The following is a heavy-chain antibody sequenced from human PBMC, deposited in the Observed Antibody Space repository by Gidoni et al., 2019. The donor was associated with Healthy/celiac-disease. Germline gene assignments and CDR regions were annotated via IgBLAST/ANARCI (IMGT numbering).Heavy chain of an antibody. CDR2: ISYDGSNK. Sequence: QVQLVESGGGVVQPGRSLRLSCAASGFTFSSYAMHWVRQAPGKGLEWVAVISYDGSNKYYADSVKGRFTISRDNSKNTLYLQMNSLRAEDTAVYYCASEIGHERPYADGHDAFDIWGQGTMVTVSS. J-gene: IGHJ3*02. V-gene: IGHV3-30-3*01. D-gene: IGHD1-1*01. CDR1: GFTFSSYA. CDR3: ASEIGHERPYADGHDAFDI.